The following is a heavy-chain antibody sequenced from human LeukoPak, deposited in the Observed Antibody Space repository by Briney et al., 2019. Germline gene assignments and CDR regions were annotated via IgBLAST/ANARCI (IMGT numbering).Heavy chain of an antibody. J-gene: IGHJ5*02. D-gene: IGHD3-10*01. CDR3: ARAITMVRGVTRWFDP. Sequence: ASVKVSWKASGGTFSSYAISWVRQAPGQGLERMGGIIPIFGTANYAQKFQGRVTITADESTSTAYMELSSLRSEDTAVYYCARAITMVRGVTRWFDPWGQGTLVTVSS. V-gene: IGHV1-69*13. CDR1: GGTFSSYA. CDR2: IIPIFGTA.